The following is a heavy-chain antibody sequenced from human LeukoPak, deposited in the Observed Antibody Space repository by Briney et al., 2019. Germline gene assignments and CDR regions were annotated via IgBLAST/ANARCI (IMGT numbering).Heavy chain of an antibody. CDR3: ARVREQWLPPLYY. CDR1: GFTFTGYY. D-gene: IGHD6-19*01. Sequence: GASVKVSCKASGFTFTGYYMHWVRQAPGQGLEWMGRINPNSGGTNYAQKFQGRVTMTRDTSISTAYKELSRLRSDDTAVYYCARVREQWLPPLYYWGQGTLVTVSS. J-gene: IGHJ4*02. CDR2: INPNSGGT. V-gene: IGHV1-2*06.